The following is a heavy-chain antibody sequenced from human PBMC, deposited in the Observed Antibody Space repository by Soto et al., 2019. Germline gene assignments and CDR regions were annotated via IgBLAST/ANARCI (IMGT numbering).Heavy chain of an antibody. CDR2: TYYRSKWYN. D-gene: IGHD3-9*01. CDR3: ARDGSYYDILTGEYYYYYGMDV. Sequence: SQTLSLTCAISGDSVSSNSAAWNWIRQSPSRGLEWLGRTYYRSKWYNDYAVSVKSRITINPDTSKNQFSLQLNSVTPEDTAVYYCARDGSYYDILTGEYYYYYGMDVWGQGTTVTVSS. V-gene: IGHV6-1*01. J-gene: IGHJ6*02. CDR1: GDSVSSNSAA.